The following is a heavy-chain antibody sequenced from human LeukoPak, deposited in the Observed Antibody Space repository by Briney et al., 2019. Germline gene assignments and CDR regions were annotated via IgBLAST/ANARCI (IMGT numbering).Heavy chain of an antibody. D-gene: IGHD3-22*01. CDR2: MSYDGSNK. CDR3: AKEGNYYDSSGYPYYFDY. CDR1: GFTFSSYG. V-gene: IGHV3-30*18. Sequence: GGSLRLSCAASGFTFSSYGMHWVRQAPGKGLEWVAVMSYDGSNKYYADSVKGRFTISRDNSKNTLYLQMNSLRAEDTAVYYCAKEGNYYDSSGYPYYFDYWGQGTLVTVSS. J-gene: IGHJ4*02.